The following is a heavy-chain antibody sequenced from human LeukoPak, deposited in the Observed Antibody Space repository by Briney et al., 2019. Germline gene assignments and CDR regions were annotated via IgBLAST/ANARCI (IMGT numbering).Heavy chain of an antibody. J-gene: IGHJ4*02. CDR1: GGSISNFY. Sequence: SETLSLTCTVSGGSISNFYWSWIRQPPGKGLEWIGYIYYSGSTNYNPSLKSRVTISVDTSKNQFSLKLSSVTAADTAVYYCARQATHADYFDCWGQGTLVTVSS. V-gene: IGHV4-59*08. D-gene: IGHD1-1*01. CDR3: ARQATHADYFDC. CDR2: IYYSGST.